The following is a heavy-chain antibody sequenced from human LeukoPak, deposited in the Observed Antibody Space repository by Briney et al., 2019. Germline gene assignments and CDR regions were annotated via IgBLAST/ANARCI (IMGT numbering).Heavy chain of an antibody. CDR1: GCSISSYY. J-gene: IGHJ5*02. CDR2: IYYSGST. D-gene: IGHD6-13*01. CDR3: ARGCSAGTPHNWFDP. V-gene: IGHV4-59*01. Sequence: SETLSLTCNVSGCSISSYYWSWIRQPPGKGLEWIGYIYYSGSTNYNPSLKSRVTISVDTSKNQFSLKLSSVTAADTAVYYCARGCSAGTPHNWFDPWGQGTLVTVSS.